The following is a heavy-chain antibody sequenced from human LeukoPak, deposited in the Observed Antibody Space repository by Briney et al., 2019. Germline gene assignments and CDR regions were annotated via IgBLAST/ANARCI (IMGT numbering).Heavy chain of an antibody. D-gene: IGHD6-19*01. V-gene: IGHV1-24*01. J-gene: IGHJ5*02. CDR2: FDPEDGET. CDR3: ATRYSSGWYVRWFDP. Sequence: ASVKVSCKVSGYTLTELSMHWVRQAPGKGLEWMGGFDPEDGETIYAQKFQGRVTMTEDTSTDTAYMELSSLRSEDTAVYYCATRYSSGWYVRWFDPWGQGTLVTVSS. CDR1: GYTLTELS.